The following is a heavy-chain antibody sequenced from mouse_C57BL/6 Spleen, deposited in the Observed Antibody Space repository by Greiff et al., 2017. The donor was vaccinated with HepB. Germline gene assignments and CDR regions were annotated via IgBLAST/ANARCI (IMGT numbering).Heavy chain of an antibody. D-gene: IGHD2-4*01. J-gene: IGHJ2*01. CDR2: IHPNSGST. CDR1: GYTFTSYW. V-gene: IGHV1-64*01. CDR3: ARYDDYPLDY. Sequence: QVQLQQPGAELVKPGASVKLSCKASGYTFTSYWMHWVKQRPGQGLEWIGMIHPNSGSTNYNEKFKSKATLTVDKSSSTAYMQLSSLTSEDSTVYYCARYDDYPLDYWGQGTTLTVSS.